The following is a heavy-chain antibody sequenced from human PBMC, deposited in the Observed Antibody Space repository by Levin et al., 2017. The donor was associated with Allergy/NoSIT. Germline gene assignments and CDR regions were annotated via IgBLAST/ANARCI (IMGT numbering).Heavy chain of an antibody. CDR1: GFTFSSYG. V-gene: IGHV3-30*18. CDR3: AKDREAVAVVILPDVFDY. Sequence: LSLTCAASGFTFSSYGMHWVRQAPGKGLEWVAVISYDGSNKYYADSVKGRFTISRDNSKNTLYLQMNSLRAEDTAVYYCAKDREAVAVVILPDVFDYWGQGTLVTVSS. J-gene: IGHJ4*02. D-gene: IGHD6-19*01. CDR2: ISYDGSNK.